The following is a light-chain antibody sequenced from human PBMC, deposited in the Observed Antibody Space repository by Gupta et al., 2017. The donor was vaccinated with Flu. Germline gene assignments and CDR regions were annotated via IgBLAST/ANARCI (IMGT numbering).Light chain of an antibody. CDR1: SSDVGGYKY. V-gene: IGLV2-14*01. J-gene: IGLJ2*01. CDR3: SSYKNTNTLVV. Sequence: ITISCTGTSSDVGGYKYVSWYQQHPGKAPKLMSFEVSNRPSGVSNRFSGSKSGNTASLTIXGXLAEDEXDYYCSSYKNTNTLVVFGGGTKLTVL. CDR2: EVS.